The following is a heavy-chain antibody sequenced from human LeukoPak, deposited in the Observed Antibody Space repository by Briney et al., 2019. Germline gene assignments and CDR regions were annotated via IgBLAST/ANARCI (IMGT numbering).Heavy chain of an antibody. CDR2: IYHSGSI. CDR3: ARDNGAIRAYYYHGMDV. Sequence: SETPSLTCAVSGGSISSRNWWSWVRPPPGKGLEWIGEIYHSGSINYNPSLKSRVTISVDKSKNQLSLRLTSVTAADTAVYYCARDNGAIRAYYYHGMDVWGQGTTVTVSS. CDR1: GGSISSRNW. D-gene: IGHD2-8*01. V-gene: IGHV4-4*02. J-gene: IGHJ6*02.